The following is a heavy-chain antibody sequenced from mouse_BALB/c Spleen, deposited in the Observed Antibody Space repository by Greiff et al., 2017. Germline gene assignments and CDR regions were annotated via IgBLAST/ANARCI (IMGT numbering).Heavy chain of an antibody. CDR1: GFTFSSYG. CDR3: ARHGDYGSKYYLDY. J-gene: IGHJ2*01. Sequence: EVKLVESGGDLVKPGGSLKLSCAASGFTFSSYGMSWVRQTPDKRLEWVATISSGGSYTYYPDSVKGRFTISRDNAKNTLYLQMSSLKSEDTAMYYCARHGDYGSKYYLDYWGQGTTLTVSS. V-gene: IGHV5-6*01. CDR2: ISSGGSYT. D-gene: IGHD1-1*01.